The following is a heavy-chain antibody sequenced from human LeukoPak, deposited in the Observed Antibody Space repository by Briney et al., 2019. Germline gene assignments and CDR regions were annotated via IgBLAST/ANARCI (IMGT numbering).Heavy chain of an antibody. Sequence: SQTLSLTCTISGDSVSSNKAAWNWIRQSPSRGLEWLGRTYYDSQWYRDYAVSVKSRMTVNPDTSKNRFSLHLNSVTPEDTAVYYCARNYYGSGSYYTLDSWGPGTLVTVSS. CDR3: ARNYYGSGSYYTLDS. CDR2: TYYDSQWYR. CDR1: GDSVSSNKAA. D-gene: IGHD3-10*01. J-gene: IGHJ4*02. V-gene: IGHV6-1*01.